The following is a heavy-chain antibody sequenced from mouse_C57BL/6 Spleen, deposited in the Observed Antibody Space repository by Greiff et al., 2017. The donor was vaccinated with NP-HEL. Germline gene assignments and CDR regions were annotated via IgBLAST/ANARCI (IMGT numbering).Heavy chain of an antibody. CDR3: TREGDY. CDR2: IDPETGGT. Sequence: QVQLQQSGAELVRPGASVTLSCKASGYTFTDYELHWVKQTPVHGLEWIGAIDPETGGTAYNQKFKGKAILTADKSSSTAYMELRSLTSEDSAVYYCTREGDYWGQGTTLTVSS. J-gene: IGHJ2*01. CDR1: GYTFTDYE. V-gene: IGHV1-15*01.